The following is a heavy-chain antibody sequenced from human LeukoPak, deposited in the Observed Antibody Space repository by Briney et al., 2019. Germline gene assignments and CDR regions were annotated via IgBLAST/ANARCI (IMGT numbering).Heavy chain of an antibody. CDR2: IIPIFGTA. J-gene: IGHJ4*02. D-gene: IGHD6-19*01. V-gene: IGHV1-69*06. Sequence: ASVKVSCKASGGTFSSYAISWVRQAPGQGLEWMGGIIPIFGTANYAQKFQGRVTITADKSTSTAYMELSSLRSEDTAVYYCARERYGSGWYSVYWGQGTLVTVSS. CDR1: GGTFSSYA. CDR3: ARERYGSGWYSVY.